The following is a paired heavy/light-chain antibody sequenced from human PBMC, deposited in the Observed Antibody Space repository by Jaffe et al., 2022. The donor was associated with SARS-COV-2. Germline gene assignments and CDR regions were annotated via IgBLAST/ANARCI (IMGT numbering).Heavy chain of an antibody. CDR3: ASREEYSYSRFGH. V-gene: IGHV1-58*03. J-gene: IGHJ5*02. CDR1: GFTFINSA. D-gene: IGHD5-18*01. Sequence: QMQLVQSGPEVKKPGTSVKVSCKTSGFTFINSAVQWVRQARGQGLEWIGWIVVGSGDTNVADHLRPRVTFTSDVSTSTAYMELRGLRSEDTAVYYCASREEYSYSRFGHWGQGTLVTVSS. CDR2: IVVGSGDT.
Light chain of an antibody. CDR1: QNIDEW. CDR2: KGS. J-gene: IGKJ2*01. Sequence: DIQMTQSPSTLSASVGDTVTITCRASQNIDEWLAWYQQKPGKAPNLLIYKGSSLESGVPSRFSGSGSGTEFTLTINRLQPDDFATYYCQQCKTAPDTFGQGTKLETK. V-gene: IGKV1-5*03. CDR3: QQCKTAPDT.